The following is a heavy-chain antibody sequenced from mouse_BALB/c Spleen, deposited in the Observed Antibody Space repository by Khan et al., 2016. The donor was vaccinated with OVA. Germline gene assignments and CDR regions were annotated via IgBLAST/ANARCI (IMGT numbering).Heavy chain of an antibody. J-gene: IGHJ3*01. CDR1: GYTFTSYW. D-gene: IGHD2-2*01. Sequence: VQLQQSGAELVRPGASVKLSCKASGYTFTSYWMNWVKQRPGQGLEWIGMIDPSDSETHYNQMFKDKATLTVDKFYRTAYMQLSSLTSEASAVDYCARREKYGYDPSGFAYWGQGTRVTVSA. CDR3: ARREKYGYDPSGFAY. V-gene: IGHV1-61*01. CDR2: IDPSDSET.